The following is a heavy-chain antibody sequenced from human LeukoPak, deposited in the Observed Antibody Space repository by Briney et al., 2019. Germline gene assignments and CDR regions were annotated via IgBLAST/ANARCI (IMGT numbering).Heavy chain of an antibody. J-gene: IGHJ4*02. Sequence: GSSVKVSCKASGGTFSSYAISWVRQAPGQGLEWMGRIIPILGIANYAQKFQGRVTITADKSTSTAYMELSSLRSEDTAVYYCARGIMVYNLDYWGQGTLVTVSS. CDR1: GGTFSSYA. CDR2: IIPILGIA. V-gene: IGHV1-69*04. D-gene: IGHD2-8*01. CDR3: ARGIMVYNLDY.